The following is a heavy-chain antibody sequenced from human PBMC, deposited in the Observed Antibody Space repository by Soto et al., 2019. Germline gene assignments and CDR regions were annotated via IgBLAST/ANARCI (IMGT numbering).Heavy chain of an antibody. Sequence: SETLSLTCAVSGGSISSGGYSWSWIRQPPGKGLEWIGYVYHSGSTYYNPSLKSRVTISVDRSKNQFSLKLSSVTAADTAVYLCARVPDTALAPDYWGQGTMVTVYS. D-gene: IGHD5-18*01. CDR3: ARVPDTALAPDY. CDR1: GGSISSGGYS. CDR2: VYHSGST. V-gene: IGHV4-30-2*01. J-gene: IGHJ4*02.